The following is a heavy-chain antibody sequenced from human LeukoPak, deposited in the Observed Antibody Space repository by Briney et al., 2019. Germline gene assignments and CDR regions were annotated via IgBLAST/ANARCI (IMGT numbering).Heavy chain of an antibody. CDR3: ARDPLDYYDSSGYMIT. J-gene: IGHJ5*02. CDR1: GGSISSSTYY. V-gene: IGHV4-61*01. Sequence: PSETLSLTCIVSGGSISSSTYYWSWIRQPPGKGLEWIGYIYYSGSTNYNPSLKSRVTISVDTSKNQFSLKLSSVTAADTAVYYCARDPLDYYDSSGYMITWGQGTLVTVSS. D-gene: IGHD3-22*01. CDR2: IYYSGST.